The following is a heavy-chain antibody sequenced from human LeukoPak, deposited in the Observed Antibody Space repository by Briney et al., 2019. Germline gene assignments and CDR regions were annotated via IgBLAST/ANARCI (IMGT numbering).Heavy chain of an antibody. CDR3: AKSSYDFWSGYSDYFDY. D-gene: IGHD3-3*01. J-gene: IGHJ4*02. V-gene: IGHV3-9*01. Sequence: PGGSLRLPCAASGFTFDDYAMHWVRQAPGKGLEWVSGITWNSGSIDYADSVKGRFTISRDNSKNTLYLQMNSLRAEDTAVYYCAKSSYDFWSGYSDYFDYWGQGTLVTVSS. CDR1: GFTFDDYA. CDR2: ITWNSGSI.